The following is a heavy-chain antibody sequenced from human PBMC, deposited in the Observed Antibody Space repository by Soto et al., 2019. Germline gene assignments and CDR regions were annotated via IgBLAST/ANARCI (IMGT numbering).Heavy chain of an antibody. CDR1: GFTFSSYS. Sequence: GVLRLSCAASGFTFSSYSMNWVRQAPGKGLEWVSSISSSSSYIYYADSVKGRFTISRDNAKNSLYLQMNSLRAEDTAVYYCASGITIFGVVIPWGQGTLVTVSS. CDR2: ISSSSSYI. CDR3: ASGITIFGVVIP. D-gene: IGHD3-3*01. V-gene: IGHV3-21*01. J-gene: IGHJ5*02.